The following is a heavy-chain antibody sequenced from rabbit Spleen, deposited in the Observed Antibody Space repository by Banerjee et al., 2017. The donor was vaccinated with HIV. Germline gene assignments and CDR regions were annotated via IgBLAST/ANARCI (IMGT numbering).Heavy chain of an antibody. CDR1: GFSFSSSDY. CDR2: IAGSSSGFT. D-gene: IGHD1-1*01. Sequence: QSLGESGGGLVQPEGSLALTCKASGFSFSSSDYICWVRQAPGKGLEWISCIAGSSSGFTYSATWAKGRFTISKTSSTTVTLQMTSLTAADTATYFCGRYTGGNNYYGMDLWVPGTLVTVS. V-gene: IGHV1S40*01. CDR3: GRYTGGNNYYGMDL. J-gene: IGHJ6*01.